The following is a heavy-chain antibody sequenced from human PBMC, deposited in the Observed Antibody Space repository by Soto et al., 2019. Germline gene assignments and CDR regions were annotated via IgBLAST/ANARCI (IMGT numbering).Heavy chain of an antibody. D-gene: IGHD3-10*01. CDR1: GFTVSNNY. CDR2: IYSGGST. J-gene: IGHJ4*02. V-gene: IGHV3-66*01. CDR3: ARPDTVRGVSY. Sequence: EVQLVESGGGLVQPGGSLRLSCVVSGFTVSNNYMSWVRQAPGKRLEWVSVIYSGGSTSYINSVKGRFTISRDNSKNTVYPQMNSLRAEDTAVYYCARPDTVRGVSYWGQGTLDTVSS.